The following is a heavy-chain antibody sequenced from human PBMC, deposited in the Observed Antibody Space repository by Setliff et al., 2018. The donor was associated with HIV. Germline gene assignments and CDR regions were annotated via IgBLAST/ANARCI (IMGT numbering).Heavy chain of an antibody. CDR1: GYTFSNYG. V-gene: IGHV1-18*01. J-gene: IGHJ6*03. CDR2: ISAYNGNT. D-gene: IGHD2-2*01. Sequence: ASVKVSCKASGYTFSNYGINWVRQAPGQGLEWMGWISAYNGNTKYAQKFQGRATMTTDTSTSTAYMELRSLRADDTAVYYCARDGDRIVVVGVKVDYYYYMDVWGKGTTVTVSS. CDR3: ARDGDRIVVVGVKVDYYYYMDV.